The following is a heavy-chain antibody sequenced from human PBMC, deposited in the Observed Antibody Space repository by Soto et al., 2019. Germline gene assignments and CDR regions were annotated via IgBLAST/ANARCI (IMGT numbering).Heavy chain of an antibody. D-gene: IGHD3-22*01. CDR3: ARDRHYENHTFYYLKYYFDY. J-gene: IGHJ4*02. CDR2: IIPVLGAP. V-gene: IGHV1-69*01. Sequence: VPLVQSGTEVKKPGSSVKVSCKTSGGTFSSFPIAWVRQAPGQGLEWVGGIIPVLGAPSYAQTFQGRVTITADESTSAAYLELSSLRSDDTAVYFCARDRHYENHTFYYLKYYFDYWGQGTLVTVSS. CDR1: GGTFSSFP.